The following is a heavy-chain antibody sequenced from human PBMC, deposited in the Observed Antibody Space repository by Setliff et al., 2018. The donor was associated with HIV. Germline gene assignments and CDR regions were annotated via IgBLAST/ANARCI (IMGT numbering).Heavy chain of an antibody. CDR3: ASSWSRVPYYGLDV. D-gene: IGHD6-13*01. J-gene: IGHJ6*02. CDR2: ISGYNGNT. CDR1: GYNFTIYA. Sequence: ASVKVSCKPSGYNFTIYAVGWVRQAPGQGLEWMGWISGYNGNTNYAQNLQDRVTMTTDTSTSIAYMELSSLRSEDSAVYYCASSWSRVPYYGLDVWGQGTTVTVSS. V-gene: IGHV1-18*01.